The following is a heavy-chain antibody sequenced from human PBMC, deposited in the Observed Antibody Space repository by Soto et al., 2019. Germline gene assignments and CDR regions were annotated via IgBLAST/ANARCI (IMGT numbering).Heavy chain of an antibody. CDR1: GFTFSAYW. D-gene: IGHD5-12*01. V-gene: IGHV3-74*01. Sequence: EVQLVESGGGLVQPGGSLRLSCAASGFTFSAYWMHWVRHAPGEGLVCVSRINSDGTTTNYADSVKGRFTISRDNAENTLYLQMNSLRAEDTAVYYCARGEMATIWPLAYWGQGALVTVSS. CDR3: ARGEMATIWPLAY. J-gene: IGHJ4*02. CDR2: INSDGTTT.